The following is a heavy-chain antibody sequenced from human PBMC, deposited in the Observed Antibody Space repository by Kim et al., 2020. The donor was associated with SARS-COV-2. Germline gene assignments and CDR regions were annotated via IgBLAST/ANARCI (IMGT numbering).Heavy chain of an antibody. Sequence: SETLSLTCAVYGGSFSGYYWSWIRQPPGKGLEWIGEINHSGSTNYNPSLKSRVTISVDTSKNQFSLKLSSVTAADTAVYYCARQASPGPYSGSYYGYWGQGTLVTVSP. CDR3: ARQASPGPYSGSYYGY. CDR1: GGSFSGYY. CDR2: INHSGST. D-gene: IGHD1-26*01. V-gene: IGHV4-34*01. J-gene: IGHJ4*02.